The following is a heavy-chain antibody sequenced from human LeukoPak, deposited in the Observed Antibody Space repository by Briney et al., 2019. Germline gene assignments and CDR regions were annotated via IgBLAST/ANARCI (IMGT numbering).Heavy chain of an antibody. Sequence: GRSLRLSCAASGFTFSSYGMHWVRQAPGKGLEWVAVISYDGSNKYYADSVKGRFTISRDNSKNTLYLQMNSLRAEDTAVYYCARWGPIVVVPAAMGVIDYYYGMDVWGKGTTVTVSS. CDR1: GFTFSSYG. V-gene: IGHV3-30*03. CDR3: ARWGPIVVVPAAMGVIDYYYGMDV. J-gene: IGHJ6*04. D-gene: IGHD2-2*01. CDR2: ISYDGSNK.